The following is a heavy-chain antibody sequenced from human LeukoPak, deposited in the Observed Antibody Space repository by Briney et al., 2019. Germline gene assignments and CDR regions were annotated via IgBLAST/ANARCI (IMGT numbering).Heavy chain of an antibody. J-gene: IGHJ5*02. CDR2: INYSGST. V-gene: IGHV4-59*01. D-gene: IGHD6-13*01. CDR3: ARQQLVPYYWFDP. Sequence: NPSETLSLTCTVSGGSISIYYWSWIRQPPGKGLEWIGYINYSGSTNYNPSLKSRVTISVDTSENQFSLRLTSVTAADTAVYYCARQQLVPYYWFDPWGQGTLVTVSS. CDR1: GGSISIYY.